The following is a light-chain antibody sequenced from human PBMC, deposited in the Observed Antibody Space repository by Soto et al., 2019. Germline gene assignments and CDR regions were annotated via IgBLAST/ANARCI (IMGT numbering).Light chain of an antibody. V-gene: IGKV3-20*01. CDR3: HQYGSSPLT. Sequence: EIVLTQSPCTLSLSPGERATLSCRASQSVSSSYLAWYQQKPGQAPRLLIYGASSRATGIPDRFSGSGSGTDFTLTISRLEPEDFVVYYCHQYGSSPLTFGGGTKVDIK. J-gene: IGKJ4*01. CDR2: GAS. CDR1: QSVSSSY.